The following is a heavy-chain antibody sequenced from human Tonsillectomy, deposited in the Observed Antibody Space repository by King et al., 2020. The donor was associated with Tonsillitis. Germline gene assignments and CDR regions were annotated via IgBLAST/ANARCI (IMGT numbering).Heavy chain of an antibody. CDR1: GGTFSSYA. Sequence: QLVQSGAEVKKPGSSVKVSCKASGGTFSSYAFSWVRQAPGQGLEWMGRIIPILGIANYAQKFQGRVTITADKSTSTAYMELSSLRSEDTSVYYCATGDFWDQYYYYMDVWSKGTTVTVSS. V-gene: IGHV1-69*04. CDR3: ATGDFWDQYYYYMDV. D-gene: IGHD3-3*01. J-gene: IGHJ6*03. CDR2: IIPILGIA.